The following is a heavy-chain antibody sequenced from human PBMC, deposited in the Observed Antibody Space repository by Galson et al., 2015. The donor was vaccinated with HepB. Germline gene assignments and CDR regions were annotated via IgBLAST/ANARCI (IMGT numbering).Heavy chain of an antibody. Sequence: QSGAEVKKPGESLKISCKGSGYSFTSYWIGWVRQMPGKGLEWMGIIYPGDSDTRYSPSFQGQVTISADKSISTAYLQWSSLKASDTAMYYCAIHGPDCSGGSCRQVHGMDVWGQGTTVTVSS. V-gene: IGHV5-51*01. CDR1: GYSFTSYW. CDR3: AIHGPDCSGGSCRQVHGMDV. J-gene: IGHJ6*02. D-gene: IGHD2-15*01. CDR2: IYPGDSDT.